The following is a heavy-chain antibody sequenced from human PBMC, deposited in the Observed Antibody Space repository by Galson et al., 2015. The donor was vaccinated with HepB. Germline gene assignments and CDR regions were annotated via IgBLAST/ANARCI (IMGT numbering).Heavy chain of an antibody. D-gene: IGHD6-19*01. CDR1: GYTFTSYA. CDR3: ARVGGGQWLVRGSDYYYGMDV. Sequence: SVKVSCKASGYTFTSYAMHWVRQAPGQGLEWMGWINAGNGNTKYSQKFQGRVTITRDTSASTAYMELSSLRSEDTAVYYCARVGGGQWLVRGSDYYYGMDVWGQGTTVTVSS. J-gene: IGHJ6*02. CDR2: INAGNGNT. V-gene: IGHV1-3*01.